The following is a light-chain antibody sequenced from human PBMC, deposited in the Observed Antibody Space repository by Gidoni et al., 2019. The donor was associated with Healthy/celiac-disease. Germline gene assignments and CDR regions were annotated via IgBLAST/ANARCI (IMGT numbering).Light chain of an antibody. J-gene: IGKJ3*01. CDR1: QSISSW. V-gene: IGKV1-5*03. Sequence: DTQMTQSPSTLSASVGDRVTITCRASQSISSWLAWYQQKPGKAPKLLIYKASSLESGVPSRFSGSGSETEFTLTISSLQPDDFATYYCQQYNSYPFTFGPGTKVDIK. CDR2: KAS. CDR3: QQYNSYPFT.